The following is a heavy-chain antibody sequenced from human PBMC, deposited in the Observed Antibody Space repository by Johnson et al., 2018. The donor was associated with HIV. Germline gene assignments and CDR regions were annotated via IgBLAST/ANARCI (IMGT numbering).Heavy chain of an antibody. D-gene: IGHD3-22*01. CDR1: GFTFSSYG. CDR2: IRYDGSNK. Sequence: QMLLVESGGGVVQPGGSLRLSCAASGFTFSSYGMHWVRQAPGKGLEWVAFIRYDGSNKYYADSVQGRFTISRDNAKNSLYLQMNSLRAEDTALYYCARSVGYYDSSAYYYVDAFDIWGQGTMVTVSS. CDR3: ARSVGYYDSSAYYYVDAFDI. J-gene: IGHJ3*02. V-gene: IGHV3-30*02.